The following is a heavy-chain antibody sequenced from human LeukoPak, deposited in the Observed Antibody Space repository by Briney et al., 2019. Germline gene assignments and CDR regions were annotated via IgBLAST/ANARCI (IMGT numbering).Heavy chain of an antibody. J-gene: IGHJ4*02. CDR1: GYTFTGYY. Sequence: GASVKVSCKASGYTFTGYYMHWVRQAPGKGLEWMGGFDPEDGETIYAQKFQGRVTMTEDTSTDTAYMELSSLRSEDTAVYYCATLYDFWSGYYSYFDYWGQGTLVTVSS. CDR2: FDPEDGET. CDR3: ATLYDFWSGYYSYFDY. D-gene: IGHD3-3*01. V-gene: IGHV1-24*01.